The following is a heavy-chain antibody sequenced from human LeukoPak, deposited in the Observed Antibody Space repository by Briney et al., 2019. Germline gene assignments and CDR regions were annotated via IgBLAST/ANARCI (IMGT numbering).Heavy chain of an antibody. CDR2: IRYDGSNK. J-gene: IGHJ4*02. CDR1: GFTFSSYG. D-gene: IGHD2-2*01. V-gene: IGHV3-30*02. Sequence: GGSLRLSCAASGFTFSSYGMHWVRQAPGKGLEWVAFIRYDGSNKYYADSVKGRFTISRDNSQNTLYVKMKTMRAEDTGVYYCAKEFRCSSTSCSDLDYWGQGTLVTVSS. CDR3: AKEFRCSSTSCSDLDY.